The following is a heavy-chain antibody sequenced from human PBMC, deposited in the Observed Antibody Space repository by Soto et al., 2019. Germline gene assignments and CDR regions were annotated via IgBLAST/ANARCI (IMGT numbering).Heavy chain of an antibody. Sequence: PSETPSLTCTVPGGSISSYYWSWIRQPPGKGLEWIGYIYYSGSTNYNPSLKSRVTISVDTSKNQFSLKLSSVTAADTAVYYCARDLRGYRYGYRNYYGMDVWGQGTTVTVSS. D-gene: IGHD5-18*01. CDR1: GGSISSYY. CDR3: ARDLRGYRYGYRNYYGMDV. J-gene: IGHJ6*02. CDR2: IYYSGST. V-gene: IGHV4-59*01.